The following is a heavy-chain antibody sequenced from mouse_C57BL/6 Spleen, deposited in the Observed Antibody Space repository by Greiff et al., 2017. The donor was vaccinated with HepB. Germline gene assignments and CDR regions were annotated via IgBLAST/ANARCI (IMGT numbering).Heavy chain of an antibody. CDR2: IYPRSGNT. CDR3: FYGKGWYFDV. D-gene: IGHD2-1*01. CDR1: GYTFTSYG. J-gene: IGHJ1*03. Sequence: QVQLQQSGAELARPGASVKLSCKASGYTFTSYGISWVKQRTGQGLEWIGEIYPRSGNTYYNEKFKGKATLTADKSSSTAYMEVRSLTSEDSAVYFCFYGKGWYFDVWGTGTTVTVSS. V-gene: IGHV1-81*01.